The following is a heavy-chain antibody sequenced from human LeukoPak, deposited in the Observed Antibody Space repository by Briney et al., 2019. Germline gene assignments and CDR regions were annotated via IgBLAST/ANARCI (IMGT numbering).Heavy chain of an antibody. CDR2: IYYSGST. D-gene: IGHD3-10*01. CDR3: ARDYYGMAGMDV. Sequence: SETLSLTCTVSGGSISSGGYYWSWIRQHPGKGLEWIGYIYYSGSTYCNPSLKSRVTISVDTSKNQFSLKLSSVTAADTAVYYCARDYYGMAGMDVWGQGTTVTVSS. V-gene: IGHV4-31*03. J-gene: IGHJ6*02. CDR1: GGSISSGGYY.